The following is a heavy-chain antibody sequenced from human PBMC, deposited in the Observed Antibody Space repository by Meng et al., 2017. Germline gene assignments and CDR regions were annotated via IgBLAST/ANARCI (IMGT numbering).Heavy chain of an antibody. CDR1: GYTFAAYG. J-gene: IGHJ4*02. CDR3: AREEVRPAAGKLFVDY. D-gene: IGHD6-13*01. CDR2: IDPTNDPQ. V-gene: IGHV1-2*06. Sequence: VEFGQQGSWVEASCKPSGNTSGYTFAAYGIHSPGQAPGQVLEMMRRIDPTNDPQQYAQSFQSRATMTSDTSISTVSMEMNGVTAVDKSVYYCAREEVRPAAGKLFVDYWGQGTLVTVSS.